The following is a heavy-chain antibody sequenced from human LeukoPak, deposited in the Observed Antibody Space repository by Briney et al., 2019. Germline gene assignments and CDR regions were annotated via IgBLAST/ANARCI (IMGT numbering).Heavy chain of an antibody. D-gene: IGHD3-16*01. CDR2: INYSGST. CDR3: ARHRPGERRFDP. V-gene: IGHV4-59*08. CDR1: GGSIRNDY. Sequence: SETLSLTCAVSGGSIRNDYWSWIRQPPGKGLEWIAYINYSGSTNYNPSLESRVTISVDTSKNLFSLKFTSVTAADTAVYYCARHRPGERRFDPWGQGTLVTVFS. J-gene: IGHJ5*02.